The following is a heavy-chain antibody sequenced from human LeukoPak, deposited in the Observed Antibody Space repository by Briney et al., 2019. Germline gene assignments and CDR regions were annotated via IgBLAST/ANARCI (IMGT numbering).Heavy chain of an antibody. J-gene: IGHJ3*01. CDR1: GFTFSDHF. CDR3: ARVSAITGATDALDF. CDR2: IRKKPNSYTT. V-gene: IGHV3-72*01. D-gene: IGHD1-20*01. Sequence: GGSLRLSCAAAGFTFSDHFMDWVRQAPGKVLEWVGRIRKKPNSYTTEYAASVKGRFTFSRDDSKNSLYLQMNSLETEDTAVYYCARVSAITGATDALDFWGQGTMVTVSS.